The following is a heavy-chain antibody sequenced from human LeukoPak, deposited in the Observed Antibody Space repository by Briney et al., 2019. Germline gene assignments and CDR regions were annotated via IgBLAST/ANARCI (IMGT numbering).Heavy chain of an antibody. CDR2: ISGSGGST. Sequence: QPGGSLRLSCAASGYTFSSYAMSWVRQAPGKGLEWVSAISGSGGSTYYADSVKGRFTISRDNSKNTLYLQMNSLRAEDTAVYYCAEGYTVTYYFDYWGQGTLVTVSS. CDR3: AEGYTVTYYFDY. V-gene: IGHV3-23*01. D-gene: IGHD4-17*01. CDR1: GYTFSSYA. J-gene: IGHJ4*02.